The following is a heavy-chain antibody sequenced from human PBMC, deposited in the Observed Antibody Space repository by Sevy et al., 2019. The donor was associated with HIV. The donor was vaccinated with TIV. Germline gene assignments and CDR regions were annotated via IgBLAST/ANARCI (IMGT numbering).Heavy chain of an antibody. CDR1: GLTVGSLS. J-gene: IGHJ6*02. V-gene: IGHV3-53*01. CDR2: IYSAGTT. D-gene: IGHD2-2*01. Sequence: GSLRLSCVASGLTVGSLSINWVRQAPGKGLEWVSLIYSAGTTFYSDSVKGRFTISRDNSNNTLDLQMNSLRAEDTAIYYCARIKGASSSYAMDVWGQGTTVTISS. CDR3: ARIKGASSSYAMDV.